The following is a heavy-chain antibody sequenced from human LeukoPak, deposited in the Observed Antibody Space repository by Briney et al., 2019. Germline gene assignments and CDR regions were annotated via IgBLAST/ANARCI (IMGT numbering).Heavy chain of an antibody. J-gene: IGHJ4*02. D-gene: IGHD3-22*01. CDR2: IYTSGSS. CDR1: GGSISRYY. V-gene: IGHV4-4*07. Sequence: SETLSLTCTVSGGSISRYYWSWIRQTAGKGLGWIGRIYTSGSSNYNPSLKSRVTMSVDTSRNQFSLKLSSVTAADTAVYYCARGGYYDSSGYYYKRHLDYWGQGTLVTVSS. CDR3: ARGGYYDSSGYYYKRHLDY.